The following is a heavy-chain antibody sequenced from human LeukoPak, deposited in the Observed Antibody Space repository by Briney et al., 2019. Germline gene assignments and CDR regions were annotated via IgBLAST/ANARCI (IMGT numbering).Heavy chain of an antibody. D-gene: IGHD3-3*01. J-gene: IGHJ4*02. Sequence: ASVKVSCKASGYTFTGYYMHWVRQAPGQGLEWMGWINPNSGGTNYAQKFQGRVTMTRDTSNSTAYMELSRLRSDDTAVYYCARTKTYYDFWRGPLDYWGQGTLVTVSS. V-gene: IGHV1-2*02. CDR2: INPNSGGT. CDR1: GYTFTGYY. CDR3: ARTKTYYDFWRGPLDY.